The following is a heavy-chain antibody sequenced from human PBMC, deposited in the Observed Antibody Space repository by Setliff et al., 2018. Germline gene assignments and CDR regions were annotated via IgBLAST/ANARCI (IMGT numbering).Heavy chain of an antibody. D-gene: IGHD3-10*01. CDR3: AKGRTQESNWYFDL. Sequence: GGSLRLSCAASGFTFSSYAMHWVRQAPGKGLEWVAVISYDGSNKYYADSVKGRFTISRDNAENTLYLQMNSLRAEDTAVYYCAKGRTQESNWYFDLWGRGMLVTVSS. CDR2: ISYDGSNK. CDR1: GFTFSSYA. V-gene: IGHV3-30-3*01. J-gene: IGHJ2*01.